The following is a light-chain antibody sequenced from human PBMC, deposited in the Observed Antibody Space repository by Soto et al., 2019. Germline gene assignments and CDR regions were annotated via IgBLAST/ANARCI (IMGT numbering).Light chain of an antibody. CDR2: STT. CDR1: TSNIGSNT. J-gene: IGLJ3*02. CDR3: GAWDNSLKGWV. V-gene: IGLV1-44*01. Sequence: QSVLTQPPSASGTPGQKVTISCSGNTSNIGSNTVNWYQQFPGTAPKFLIFSTTQRPSGVPARFSGSKSGTSASLAIGGLQPDDEAHYSCGAWDNSLKGWVFGGGTKVTVL.